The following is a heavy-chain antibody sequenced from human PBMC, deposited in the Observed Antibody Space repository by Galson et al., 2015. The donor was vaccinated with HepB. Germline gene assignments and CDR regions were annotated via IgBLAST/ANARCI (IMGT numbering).Heavy chain of an antibody. D-gene: IGHD1-26*01. Sequence: CAISGDSVSSNSATWNWIRQSPSRGLEWLGRTYYRSKWSNDYALSVRSRITINPDTSKNQFSLQLNSVTPEDTAVYYCAREKWDLLYYFDRWGQGILVTVSS. V-gene: IGHV6-1*01. CDR3: AREKWDLLYYFDR. J-gene: IGHJ4*02. CDR2: TYYRSKWSN. CDR1: GDSVSSNSAT.